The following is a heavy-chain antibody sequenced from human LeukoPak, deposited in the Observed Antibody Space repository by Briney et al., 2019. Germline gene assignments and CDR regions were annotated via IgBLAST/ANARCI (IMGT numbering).Heavy chain of an antibody. CDR3: ATYCSGGSCYSEVPGWFDP. J-gene: IGHJ5*02. D-gene: IGHD2-15*01. CDR1: GYTFTSYA. V-gene: IGHV1-3*01. Sequence: ASVKVSCKASGYTFTSYAMHWVRQAPGQRLEWMGWINAGNGNTKYSQEFQGRVTITRDTSASTAYMELRSLRSDDTAVYYCATYCSGGSCYSEVPGWFDPWGQGTLVTVSS. CDR2: INAGNGNT.